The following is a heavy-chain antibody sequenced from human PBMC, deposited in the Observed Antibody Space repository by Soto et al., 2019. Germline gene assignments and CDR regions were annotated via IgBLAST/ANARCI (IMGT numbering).Heavy chain of an antibody. D-gene: IGHD6-19*01. V-gene: IGHV4-59*01. CDR3: AREPSSSGLYCYFDY. CDR2: IYYSVNT. CDR1: GGSISSYY. Sequence: PSETLSLTCTVSGGSISSYYWSWIRQPPGKGLEWIGYIYYSVNTNYNPSLKSRVTISVDTSKNQFSLKLSSVTAADTAVYYCAREPSSSGLYCYFDYCGEGTRVTVSS. J-gene: IGHJ4*02.